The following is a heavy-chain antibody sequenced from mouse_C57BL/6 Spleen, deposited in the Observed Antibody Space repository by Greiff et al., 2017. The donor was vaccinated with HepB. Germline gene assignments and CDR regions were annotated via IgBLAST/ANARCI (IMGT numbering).Heavy chain of an antibody. D-gene: IGHD4-1*01. CDR2: SRNKANDYTT. CDR1: GFTFSDFY. Sequence: EVHLVESGGGLVQSGRSLRLSCATSGFTFSDFYMEWVRQAPGKGLEWIAASRNKANDYTTEYSASVKGRFIVSRDTSQSILYLQMNALRAEDTAMYYCARDAPLTGLYDMDYWGPGTSVTVSS. J-gene: IGHJ4*01. V-gene: IGHV7-1*01. CDR3: ARDAPLTGLYDMDY.